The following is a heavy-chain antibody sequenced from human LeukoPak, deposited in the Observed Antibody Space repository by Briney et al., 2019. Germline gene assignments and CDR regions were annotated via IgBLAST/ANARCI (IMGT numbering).Heavy chain of an antibody. V-gene: IGHV3-33*01. CDR1: GFTFSNFG. CDR2: IWYDGSNK. J-gene: IGHJ4*02. D-gene: IGHD5-24*01. Sequence: GGSLRLSCAASGFTFSNFGMHWVRQAPGKGLEWVALIWYDGSNKYYADSVKGRFTISRDNSKNTVHLHMNSLRAEDTAVYYCARDSELTGDRVEYWGQGTLVTVSS. CDR3: ARDSELTGDRVEY.